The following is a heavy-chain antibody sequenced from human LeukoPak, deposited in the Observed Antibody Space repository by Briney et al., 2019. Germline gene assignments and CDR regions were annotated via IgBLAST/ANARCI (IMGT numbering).Heavy chain of an antibody. Sequence: SETLSLTCTVSGASVSSYFWIWIRQSAGRGLESIGRIDASGSTNFNPSLESRVTMSVDSSKNQFYLRLSSVTAADTALYYCARNSGGHYYDSSGYPDDYWGQGTLVTVSS. CDR2: IDASGST. J-gene: IGHJ4*02. D-gene: IGHD3-22*01. CDR3: ARNSGGHYYDSSGYPDDY. CDR1: GASVSSYF. V-gene: IGHV4-4*07.